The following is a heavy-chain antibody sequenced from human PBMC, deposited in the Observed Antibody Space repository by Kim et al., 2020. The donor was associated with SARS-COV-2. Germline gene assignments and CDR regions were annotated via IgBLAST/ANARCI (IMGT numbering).Heavy chain of an antibody. V-gene: IGHV1-69*01. CDR3: ARDLIPSITAAFDI. Sequence: APKFQGRVTITADESTSTAYMELSSLRSEDTAVYYCARDLIPSITAAFDIWGQGTMVTVSS. D-gene: IGHD3-10*01. J-gene: IGHJ3*02.